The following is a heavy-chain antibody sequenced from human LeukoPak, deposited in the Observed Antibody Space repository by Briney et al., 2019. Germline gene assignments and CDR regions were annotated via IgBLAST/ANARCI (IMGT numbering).Heavy chain of an antibody. Sequence: SETLSLTCTVSGVSITSYKWSWLRQSPGKGLEWIGFISTSGRTDYTPSLTSRVSMSVDTSKSQVSLRLNSVTAEDTAVYYCATSYDNKIVPYDCWGQGILVTVSS. J-gene: IGHJ4*02. V-gene: IGHV4-4*09. CDR2: ISTSGRT. CDR1: GVSITSYK. D-gene: IGHD3-9*01. CDR3: ATSYDNKIVPYDC.